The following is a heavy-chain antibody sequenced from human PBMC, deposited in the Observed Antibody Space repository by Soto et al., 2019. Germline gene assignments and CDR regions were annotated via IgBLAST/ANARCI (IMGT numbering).Heavy chain of an antibody. CDR1: GYTFTSYA. CDR2: INAGNGNT. V-gene: IGHV1-3*01. D-gene: IGHD1-26*01. J-gene: IGHJ4*02. CDR3: AIPDNPNIDPGRDFFDF. Sequence: GASVKVSCKASGYTFTSYAMHWVRQAPGQRLEWMGWINAGNGNTEYSQKFQGRVTITRDTSASTAYMELSSLRSEDTAVYYCAIPDNPNIDPGRDFFDFWGQGTLVTVSS.